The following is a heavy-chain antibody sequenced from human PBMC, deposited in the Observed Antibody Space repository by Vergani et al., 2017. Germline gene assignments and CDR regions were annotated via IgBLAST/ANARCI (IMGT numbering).Heavy chain of an antibody. CDR1: GGTFSSYA. D-gene: IGHD2-2*01. Sequence: QVQLVQSGAEVKKPGSSVKVSCKASGGTFSSYAISWVRQAPGQGLEWMGGIIPIFGTANYAQTFQGRVTITADESTSTAYMELSSLRSEDTAVYYCARGLYGSSTSCRNYYYYGMGVWGQGTTVTVSS. J-gene: IGHJ6*02. CDR2: IIPIFGTA. CDR3: ARGLYGSSTSCRNYYYYGMGV. V-gene: IGHV1-69*01.